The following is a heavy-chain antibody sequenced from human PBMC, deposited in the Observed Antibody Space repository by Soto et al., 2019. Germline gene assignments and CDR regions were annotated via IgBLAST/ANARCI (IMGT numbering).Heavy chain of an antibody. D-gene: IGHD3-3*01. CDR2: IWYDGSNK. V-gene: IGHV3-33*01. CDR3: ARGANYDFWSGYSYYYYYGMDV. Sequence: QVQLVESGGGVVQPGRSLRLSCAASGFTFSSYGMHWVRQAPGKGLEWVAVIWYDGSNKYYADSVKGRFTISRDNSKNTLYLQMNSLRAEDTAVYYCARGANYDFWSGYSYYYYYGMDVWGQGTTVTVSS. J-gene: IGHJ6*02. CDR1: GFTFSSYG.